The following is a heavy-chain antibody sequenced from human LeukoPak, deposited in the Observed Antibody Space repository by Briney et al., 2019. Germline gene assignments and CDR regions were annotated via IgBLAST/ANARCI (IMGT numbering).Heavy chain of an antibody. CDR1: GGTFSSYA. D-gene: IGHD3-22*01. CDR2: IIPILGIA. V-gene: IGHV1-69*04. CDR3: ARASHLHSSGYYFFDY. J-gene: IGHJ4*02. Sequence: SVKVSCKASGGTFSSYAISWVRQAPGQGLEWMGRIIPILGIANYAQKFQGRVTITADKSTSTAYMELSSLRSEDTAVYYCARASHLHSSGYYFFDYWGQGTLVTVSS.